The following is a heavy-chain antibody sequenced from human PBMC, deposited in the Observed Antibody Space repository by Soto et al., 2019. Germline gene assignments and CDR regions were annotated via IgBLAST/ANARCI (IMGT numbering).Heavy chain of an antibody. V-gene: IGHV3-21*06. CDR2: ISSTTNYI. CDR1: VFTFTSYS. CDR3: ARESEDLTSNFDY. J-gene: IGHJ4*02. Sequence: WGSLRLSCSASVFTFTSYSMNWCRQAPGKGLEWVSSISSTTNYIYYGDSMKGRFTISRDNAKNSLYLEMNSLRAEDTAVYYCARESEDLTSNFDYWGQGTLVTVSS.